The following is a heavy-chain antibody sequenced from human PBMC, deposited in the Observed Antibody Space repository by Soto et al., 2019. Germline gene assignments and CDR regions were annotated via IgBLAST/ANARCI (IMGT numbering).Heavy chain of an antibody. CDR2: ISGYNGNT. CDR3: ASDRAVALGDY. J-gene: IGHJ4*02. V-gene: IGHV1-18*01. Sequence: QVQLVQSGAEVKKPGASVKVSCKASGYTFTSYGISWVRQAPGQGLEWMGWISGYNGNTNYAQTLEGRVTMTTATSTSTAHMGLRSLRSDDTAVYYCASDRAVALGDYWGQGTLVTVSS. D-gene: IGHD5-12*01. CDR1: GYTFTSYG.